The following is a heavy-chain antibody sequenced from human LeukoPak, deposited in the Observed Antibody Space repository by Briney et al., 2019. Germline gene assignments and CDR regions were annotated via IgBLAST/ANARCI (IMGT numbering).Heavy chain of an antibody. V-gene: IGHV1-69*13. J-gene: IGHJ6*02. CDR1: GGTFSSYA. CDR3: ARDSGGYRSSTSCHQIHLYYYYYYGMDV. CDR2: IIPIFGTA. Sequence: GASVKVSCKASGGTFSSYAISWVRQAPGQGLEWMGGIIPIFGTANYAQKFQGRVTITADESTSTAYMELSSLRSEDTAVYYCARDSGGYRSSTSCHQIHLYYYYYYGMDVWGQGTTVTVSS. D-gene: IGHD2-2*01.